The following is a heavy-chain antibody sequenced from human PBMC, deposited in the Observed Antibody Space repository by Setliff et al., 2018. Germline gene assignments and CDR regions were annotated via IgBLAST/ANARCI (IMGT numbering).Heavy chain of an antibody. CDR1: GFTFSSYG. J-gene: IGHJ4*02. CDR3: ARDRAYSSFDY. D-gene: IGHD2-21*01. CDR2: IWHDGGNK. Sequence: PGGSLRLSCAASGFTFSSYGMHWVRQAPGKGLEWVAVIWHDGGNKYHADSVKGRFTISRDNSKNTLYLQMSSLRAEDTAVYYCARDRAYSSFDYWGQGTLVTAPQ. V-gene: IGHV3-33*01.